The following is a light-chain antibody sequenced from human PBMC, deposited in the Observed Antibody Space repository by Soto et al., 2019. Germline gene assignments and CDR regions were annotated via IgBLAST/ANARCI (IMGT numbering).Light chain of an antibody. CDR2: GAS. CDR3: QQYNNWPQWT. V-gene: IGKV3-15*01. J-gene: IGKJ1*01. CDR1: QSVSSN. Sequence: EIVMTQSPATLSVSPGERATLSCRASQSVSSNLAWYQQKPGQAPRLLIYGASTRATGIPARFSDSGSGTEFTLTISSLQYEDFAVYYCQQYNNWPQWTFGQGTKVEIK.